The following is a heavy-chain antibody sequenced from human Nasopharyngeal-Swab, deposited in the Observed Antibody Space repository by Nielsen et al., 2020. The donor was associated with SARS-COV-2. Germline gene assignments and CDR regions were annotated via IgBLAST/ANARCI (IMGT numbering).Heavy chain of an antibody. J-gene: IGHJ4*02. CDR2: TDENARIT. V-gene: IGHV3-74*01. CDR1: GFSFSNYW. Sequence: GGSLRLSCRASGFSFSNYWMHWVRQSPGAGLVWVSRTDENARITNYADSVNGRFTISRDNAQNTLYLQMNSLRVEDTAVYYCVKHQGSSSDQWGQGTLVTVSS. CDR3: VKHQGSSSDQ.